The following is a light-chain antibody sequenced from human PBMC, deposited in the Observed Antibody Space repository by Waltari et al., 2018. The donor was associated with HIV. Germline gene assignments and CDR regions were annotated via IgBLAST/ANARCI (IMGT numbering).Light chain of an antibody. J-gene: IGLJ3*02. Sequence: QSALTPPASVSGSPGQSIVISCPGTNGDVGYYNYVSGYQQHPGKSPKLVIYDVTSRPSGVSNRCSGSKAGNTASLTISGLRAEDEADYYCSSYVGSSTSWLFGGGTKLTV. CDR2: DVT. CDR1: NGDVGYYNY. CDR3: SSYVGSSTSWL. V-gene: IGLV2-14*03.